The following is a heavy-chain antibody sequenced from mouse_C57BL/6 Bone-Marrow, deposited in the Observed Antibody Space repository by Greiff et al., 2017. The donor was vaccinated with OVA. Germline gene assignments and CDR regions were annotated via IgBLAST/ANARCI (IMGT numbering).Heavy chain of an antibody. Sequence: VQLQQSGAELVRPGASVKLSCTASGFNIKDDYMHWVKPRPEQGLEWIGWIDPENGDTEYASKFKGKATIPADTSSKTAYLQLSSLTSEDTAVYYCTTRHYGYRWLAYWGQGTLVTVSA. J-gene: IGHJ3*01. CDR3: TTRHYGYRWLAY. D-gene: IGHD2-2*01. CDR1: GFNIKDDY. CDR2: IDPENGDT. V-gene: IGHV14-4*01.